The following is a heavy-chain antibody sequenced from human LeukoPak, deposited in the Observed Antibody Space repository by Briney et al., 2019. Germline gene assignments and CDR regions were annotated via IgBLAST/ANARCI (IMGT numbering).Heavy chain of an antibody. J-gene: IGHJ4*02. CDR3: ARGGTYSSGWNY. CDR2: ISYDGRSK. D-gene: IGHD6-19*01. CDR1: GFTFSSYA. Sequence: GRSLRFSCAASGFTFSSYAIHWVRQAPGKGLEWVAVISYDGRSKYYADSVKGRFTISRDNSKNTLYLQMNSLRAEDTAYYYCARGGTYSSGWNYWGQGALVTVSS. V-gene: IGHV3-30*04.